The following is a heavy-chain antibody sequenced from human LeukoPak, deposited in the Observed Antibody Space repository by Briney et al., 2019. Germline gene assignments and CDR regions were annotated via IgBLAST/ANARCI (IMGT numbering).Heavy chain of an antibody. CDR3: ARDVVAGILDY. J-gene: IGHJ4*02. D-gene: IGHD6-19*01. Sequence: PGGSLRLSCAASGFTVSSNYMSWVRQAPGKGLERVSVIYSGGSTYYADSVKGRFTISRDNSKNTLYLQMNSLRAEDTAVYYCARDVVAGILDYWGQGTLVTVSS. CDR1: GFTVSSNY. V-gene: IGHV3-53*01. CDR2: IYSGGST.